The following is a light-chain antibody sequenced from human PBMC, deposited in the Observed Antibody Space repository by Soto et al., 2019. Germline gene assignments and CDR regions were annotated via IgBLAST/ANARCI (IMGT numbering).Light chain of an antibody. CDR1: QNINRW. CDR3: QQYKSYSPWT. CDR2: DAS. Sequence: DIKMTQSPSTLSAFVGDRVTITCRASQNINRWVAWYRQKPGKAPKLLIYDASSLESGVPSRFSGSGSGTEFTLTVSSLQPDDIATYYCQQYKSYSPWTFGQGTKVDIK. J-gene: IGKJ1*01. V-gene: IGKV1-5*01.